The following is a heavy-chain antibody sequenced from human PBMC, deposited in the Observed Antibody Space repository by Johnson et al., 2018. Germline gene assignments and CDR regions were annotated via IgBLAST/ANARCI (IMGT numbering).Heavy chain of an antibody. D-gene: IGHD3-22*01. CDR2: ISGSGGST. J-gene: IGHJ1*01. Sequence: VQLVQSGGGLVQPGGSLRLSCAASGFTFSSYAMSWVRQAPGKGLEWVSAISGSGGSTYYADSVKGRFTISRDNSKNTLYLQMNSRRAEDTAGYLWARDWLGGFGSSGYYPEYFQHWGQGTLVTVSS. CDR3: ARDWLGGFGSSGYYPEYFQH. CDR1: GFTFSSYA. V-gene: IGHV3-23*04.